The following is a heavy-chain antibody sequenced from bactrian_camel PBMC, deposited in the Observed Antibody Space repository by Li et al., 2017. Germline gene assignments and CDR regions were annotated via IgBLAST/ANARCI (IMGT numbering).Heavy chain of an antibody. CDR3: VRDFDMGPNPDFGY. CDR1: GDDFGRLS. D-gene: IGHD3*01. J-gene: IGHJ6*01. Sequence: QLVESGGGSVQAGGSLTLSCKVSGDDFGRLSMAWFRQAPGKEREGVAAIYTSGGTTYYADSVKGRFTISRDNAKNTVYLEVNSLKPEDTGVYYCVRDFDMGPNPDFGYWGQGTQVTVS. V-gene: IGHV3S31*01. CDR2: IYTSGGTT.